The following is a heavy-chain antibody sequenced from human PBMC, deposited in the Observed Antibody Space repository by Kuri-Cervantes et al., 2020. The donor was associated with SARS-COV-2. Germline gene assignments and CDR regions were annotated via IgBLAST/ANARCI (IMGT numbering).Heavy chain of an antibody. Sequence: ASVKVSCKASGYNFISYGISWVRQAPGHGPEWMGWISAYNGNTNFAQRFQDRVTLTTDTSTSTAYMEVRSLRSEDTAVYYCARVFDYWGSPAVDYWGQGTLVTVSS. CDR1: GYNFISYG. CDR2: ISAYNGNT. J-gene: IGHJ4*02. D-gene: IGHD7-27*01. CDR3: ARVFDYWGSPAVDY. V-gene: IGHV1-18*01.